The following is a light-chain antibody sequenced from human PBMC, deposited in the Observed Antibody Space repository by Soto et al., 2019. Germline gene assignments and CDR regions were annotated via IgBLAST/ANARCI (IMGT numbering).Light chain of an antibody. CDR1: QGISSY. CDR2: AAS. V-gene: IGKV1-9*01. CDR3: QQLNSYPRIT. Sequence: QLTQSPSSLSASVGDRVTITCRASQGISSYLAWYQQKPGKAPKLLIYAASTLQSGVPSRFSGSGSGTDFTLTISSLQPEDFATYYCQQLNSYPRITFGQGTRLEIK. J-gene: IGKJ5*01.